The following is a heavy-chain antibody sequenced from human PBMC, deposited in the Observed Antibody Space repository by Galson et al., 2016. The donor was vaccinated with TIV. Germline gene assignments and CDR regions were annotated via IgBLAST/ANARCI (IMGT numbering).Heavy chain of an antibody. J-gene: IGHJ3*01. V-gene: IGHV3-23*01. CDR3: AKRKNYGGGAFDL. CDR1: GFTFSTYA. Sequence: SLRLSCAASGFTFSTYAMNWVRQAPGKGLEWVSGIVGTGGTTYYADSVKGRFTISRDNSKNTLYLQMNSLRAEDTAVYYCAKRKNYGGGAFDLWGQGTLVTVSP. D-gene: IGHD4-23*01. CDR2: IVGTGGTT.